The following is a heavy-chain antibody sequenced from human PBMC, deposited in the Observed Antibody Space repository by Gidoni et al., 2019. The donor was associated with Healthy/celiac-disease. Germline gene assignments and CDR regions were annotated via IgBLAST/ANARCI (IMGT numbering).Heavy chain of an antibody. CDR1: GFTFSSYS. D-gene: IGHD1-26*01. J-gene: IGHJ4*02. CDR2: ISSSSSYI. CDR3: ARDEGGGSYRKSFDY. Sequence: EVQLVESGGGLVKPGGSLRLSCAASGFTFSSYSMNWVRQAPGKGLEWVSSISSSSSYIYYADSVKGRFTISRDNAKNSLYLQMNSLRAEDTAVYYCARDEGGGSYRKSFDYWGQGTLVTVSS. V-gene: IGHV3-21*01.